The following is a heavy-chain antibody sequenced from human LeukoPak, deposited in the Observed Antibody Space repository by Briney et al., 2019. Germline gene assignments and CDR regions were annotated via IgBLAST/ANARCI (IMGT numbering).Heavy chain of an antibody. CDR2: IWYDGSNK. J-gene: IGHJ4*02. D-gene: IGHD6-6*01. CDR3: ARDMSSSSIFDY. Sequence: GGSRRLSCAASGFTFSSYGMHWVRQAPGKGLEWVAVIWYDGSNKYYADSVKGRFTISRDNSKNTLYLQMNSPRAEDTAVYYCARDMSSSSIFDYWGQGTLVTVSS. V-gene: IGHV3-33*01. CDR1: GFTFSSYG.